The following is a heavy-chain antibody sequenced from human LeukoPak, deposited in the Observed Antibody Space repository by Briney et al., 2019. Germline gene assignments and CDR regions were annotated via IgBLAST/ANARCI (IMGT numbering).Heavy chain of an antibody. J-gene: IGHJ4*02. Sequence: GGSLRLSCAASAFTFSAHWMHWVRQAPGKGLVWVSRIDDDGSSRDFADSVKGRFTISRDNAKNTLYLQMNSLRVEDTAVYYCVRGPQIGGESGRFDYWGQGSLVTVSS. CDR3: VRGPQIGGESGRFDY. V-gene: IGHV3-74*01. D-gene: IGHD4-17*01. CDR2: IDDDGSSR. CDR1: AFTFSAHW.